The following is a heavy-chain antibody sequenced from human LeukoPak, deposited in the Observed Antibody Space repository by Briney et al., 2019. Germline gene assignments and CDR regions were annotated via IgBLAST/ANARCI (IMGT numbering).Heavy chain of an antibody. V-gene: IGHV3-7*01. Sequence: TGGSLRLSCAASGFTFSSYWMSWVRQAPGKGLEWVANIKQDGSEKYYVDSVKGRFTSSRDNAKNSLYLQMNSLRAEDTAVYYCARDSGYEFRGYYYYYGMDVWGQGTTVTVSS. CDR3: ARDSGYEFRGYYYYYGMDV. J-gene: IGHJ6*02. CDR1: GFTFSSYW. D-gene: IGHD5-12*01. CDR2: IKQDGSEK.